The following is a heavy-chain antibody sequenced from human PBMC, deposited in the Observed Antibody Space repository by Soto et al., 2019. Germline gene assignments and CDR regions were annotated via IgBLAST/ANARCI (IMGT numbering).Heavy chain of an antibody. V-gene: IGHV3-23*01. CDR1: GFTFSSYA. CDR3: AKDGPDYVWGSYRYTEAA. Sequence: TGGSLRLSCAASGFTFSSYAMSWVRQAPGKGLEWVSAISGSGGSTYYADSVKGRFTISRDNSKNTLYLQMNSLRAEDTAVYYCAKDGPDYVWGSYRYTEAAWGQGTLVTVSS. J-gene: IGHJ5*02. D-gene: IGHD3-16*02. CDR2: ISGSGGST.